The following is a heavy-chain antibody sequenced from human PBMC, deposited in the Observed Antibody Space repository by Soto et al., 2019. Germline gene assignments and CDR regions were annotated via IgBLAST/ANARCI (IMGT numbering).Heavy chain of an antibody. D-gene: IGHD3-10*01. Sequence: SETLSLTCCFSGGSISSGGYSLSWIRQQPGKGLESIGYIYYNRSTYYNPSLKGRVTISLDTSKNQFSLRLNSVTAADTAVYFCARSSIKPQVFRYPFDSWSQGTLVTVSS. J-gene: IGHJ4*02. CDR1: GGSISSGGYS. V-gene: IGHV4-30-2*03. CDR3: ARSSIKPQVFRYPFDS. CDR2: IYYNRST.